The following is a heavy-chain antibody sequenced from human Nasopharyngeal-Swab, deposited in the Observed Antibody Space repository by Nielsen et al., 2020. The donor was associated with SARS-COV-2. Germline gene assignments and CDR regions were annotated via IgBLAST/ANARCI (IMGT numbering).Heavy chain of an antibody. CDR2: INHSGST. CDR3: ARAPPYYDFWSGYYKGWFDP. Sequence: WIRQPPGKGLEWIGEINHSGSTNYNPSLKSRVTISVDTSKNQFSLKLSSVTAADTAVYYCARAPPYYDFWSGYYKGWFDPWGQGTLVTVSS. D-gene: IGHD3-3*01. J-gene: IGHJ5*02. V-gene: IGHV4-34*01.